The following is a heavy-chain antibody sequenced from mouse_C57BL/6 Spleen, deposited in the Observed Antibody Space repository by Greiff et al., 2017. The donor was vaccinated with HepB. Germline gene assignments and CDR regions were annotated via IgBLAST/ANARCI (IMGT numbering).Heavy chain of an antibody. V-gene: IGHV1-64*01. CDR1: GYTFTSYW. CDR2: IHPNSGST. Sequence: VQLQQPGAELVKPGASVKLSCKASGYTFTSYWMHWVKQRPGQGLEWIGMIHPNSGSTNYNEKFKSKATLTVDKSSSTAYMQLSSLTSEDSAVYYCARERGYGSSYSYWGQGTTLTVSS. D-gene: IGHD1-1*01. J-gene: IGHJ2*01. CDR3: ARERGYGSSYSY.